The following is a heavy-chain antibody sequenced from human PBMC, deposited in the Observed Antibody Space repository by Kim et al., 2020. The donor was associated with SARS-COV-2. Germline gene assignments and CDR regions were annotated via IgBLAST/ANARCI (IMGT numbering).Heavy chain of an antibody. D-gene: IGHD4-17*01. J-gene: IGHJ4*02. CDR1: GFTFSSYG. Sequence: GGSLRLSCAASGFTFSSYGMHWVRQAPGKGLEWVAVISYDGSNKYYADSVKGRFTISRDNSKNTLYLQMNSLRAEDTAVYYCAKDKDGDFAYFDYWGQGTLVTVSS. V-gene: IGHV3-30*18. CDR3: AKDKDGDFAYFDY. CDR2: ISYDGSNK.